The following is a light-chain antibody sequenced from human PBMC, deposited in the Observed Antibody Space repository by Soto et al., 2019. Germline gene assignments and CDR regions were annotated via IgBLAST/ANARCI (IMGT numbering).Light chain of an antibody. Sequence: EIVLTQSPGTLSLSPGERATLSCSASQSVSSSYLAWYQQKPGQAPRHLIYGAYSRATGIPDRLSGSVSGRGFRLTTSRLGPEQFAVYYCQQYGSSPPWTFGQGTKVEIK. CDR1: QSVSSSY. CDR3: QQYGSSPPWT. J-gene: IGKJ1*01. CDR2: GAY. V-gene: IGKV3-20*01.